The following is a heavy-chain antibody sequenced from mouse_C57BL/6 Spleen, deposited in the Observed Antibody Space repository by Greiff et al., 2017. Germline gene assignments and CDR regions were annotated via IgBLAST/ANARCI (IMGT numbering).Heavy chain of an antibody. J-gene: IGHJ2*01. V-gene: IGHV1-5*01. Sequence: VQLQQSGTVLARPGASVKMSCKTSGYTFTSYWMHWVKQRPGQGLEWIGAIYPGNSDTSYNQKFKGKAKLTAVTSASTAYMELSSLTNADSAVYYCTRGYYGPPKDYFDYWGQGTTLTVSS. CDR1: GYTFTSYW. D-gene: IGHD1-2*01. CDR3: TRGYYGPPKDYFDY. CDR2: IYPGNSDT.